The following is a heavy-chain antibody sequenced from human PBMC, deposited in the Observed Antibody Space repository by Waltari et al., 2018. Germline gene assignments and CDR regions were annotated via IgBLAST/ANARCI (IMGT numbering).Heavy chain of an antibody. J-gene: IGHJ4*02. Sequence: VQLFLSGADVKKSGASVTCSRKVSASYPNELSPPWVRLAPAQALEWMGGFDPEDGETIYVQKFQGRVTMTEDTSTDAAYMELSSLRSEDTAVYYCATDPVHYYDSSGYPCYCDYWGQGTLVTVSS. CDR2: FDPEDGET. V-gene: IGHV1-24*01. CDR1: ASYPNELS. CDR3: ATDPVHYYDSSGYPCYCDY. D-gene: IGHD3-22*01.